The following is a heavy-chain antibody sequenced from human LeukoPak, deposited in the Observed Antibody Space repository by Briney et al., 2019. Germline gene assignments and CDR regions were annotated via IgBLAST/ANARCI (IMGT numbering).Heavy chain of an antibody. CDR3: ARNGGGYTYGSQDPHIYY. CDR2: VDPENGET. D-gene: IGHD3-10*01. J-gene: IGHJ4*02. CDR1: GYTFSDYY. Sequence: ASVKVSCKVSGYTFSDYYLHWGQQDPGKRLEWMGLVDPENGETIYSQNFQGRVTITADTSTDTVYMELNSLKSEDTALYYCARNGGGYTYGSQDPHIYYWGQGSLVTVSS. V-gene: IGHV1-69-2*01.